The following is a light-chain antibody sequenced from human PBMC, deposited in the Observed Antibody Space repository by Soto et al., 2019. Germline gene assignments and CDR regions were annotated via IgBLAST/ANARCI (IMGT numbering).Light chain of an antibody. CDR1: QSVSSN. CDR3: QQYNNWPRT. Sequence: EIVMTQSPATLSVSPGERATLSCRASQSVSSNLAWYQQKPGQAPRLLIYGASTRATGIPGRFSGSGSGTEFTLTISGLQSEDFAGYSCQQYNNWPRTFGQGTKVEIK. J-gene: IGKJ1*01. V-gene: IGKV3-15*01. CDR2: GAS.